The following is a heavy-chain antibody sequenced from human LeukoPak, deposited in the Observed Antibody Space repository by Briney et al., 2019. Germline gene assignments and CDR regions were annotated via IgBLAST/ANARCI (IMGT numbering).Heavy chain of an antibody. CDR1: GYTFTGYY. Sequence: ASVKVSCKASGYTFTGYYMHWVRQAPGQGLEWMGRINPNSGGTNYAQKFQGRVTMTRDTSISTAYMELSRLRSEDTAVYYCARDPRSGYLYYFDYWGQGTLVTVSP. J-gene: IGHJ4*02. CDR2: INPNSGGT. D-gene: IGHD3-3*01. CDR3: ARDPRSGYLYYFDY. V-gene: IGHV1-2*06.